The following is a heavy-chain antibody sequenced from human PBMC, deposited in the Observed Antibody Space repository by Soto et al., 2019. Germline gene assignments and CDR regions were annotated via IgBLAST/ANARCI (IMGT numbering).Heavy chain of an antibody. J-gene: IGHJ4*02. V-gene: IGHV4-59*08. D-gene: IGHD7-27*01. CDR3: ARLSPYLGIEGTDDY. CDR2: IYYSGST. Sequence: SETLSLTCTVSGGSISSYYWSWIRQPPGKGLEWIGDIYYSGSTNYNPSLKSRVTISVDTSKNQFSLKLSSVTAADTAVYYCARLSPYLGIEGTDDYWGQGTLVTVSS. CDR1: GGSISSYY.